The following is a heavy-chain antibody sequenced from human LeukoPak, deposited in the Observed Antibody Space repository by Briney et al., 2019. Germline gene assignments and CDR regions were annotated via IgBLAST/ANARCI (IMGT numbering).Heavy chain of an antibody. V-gene: IGHV1-8*03. CDR2: MNPNSGNT. D-gene: IGHD1-7*01. J-gene: IGHJ4*02. Sequence: ASVKVSCKASGYTFTSYDINWVRQATGQGLEWMGWMNPNSGNTGYAQKFQGRVTITRNTSISTAYMELSSLRSEDTAVYYCARARGSGTTFIARKCYFDYWGQGTLVTVSS. CDR1: GYTFTSYD. CDR3: ARARGSGTTFIARKCYFDY.